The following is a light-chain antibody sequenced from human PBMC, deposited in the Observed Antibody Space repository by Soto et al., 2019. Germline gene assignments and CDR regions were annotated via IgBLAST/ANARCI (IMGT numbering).Light chain of an antibody. CDR3: QQSSNWSPLT. J-gene: IGKJ4*01. V-gene: IGKV3-11*01. Sequence: EIVLTQSPATLSLSPGERATLSCRASQSVSSYLAWYQQKPGQAPRLLIYDASNRATGSPARFSGSGSGTDFTLTISSLEPEDFAVYSCQQSSNWSPLTFGGGTKVEIK. CDR2: DAS. CDR1: QSVSSY.